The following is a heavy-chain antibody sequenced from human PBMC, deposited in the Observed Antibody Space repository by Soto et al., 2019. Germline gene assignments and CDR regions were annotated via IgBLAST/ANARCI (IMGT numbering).Heavy chain of an antibody. D-gene: IGHD2-15*01. Sequence: GESLKISCKGSGYSFTSYWIGWVGQMPGKGLEWMGIIYPGDSDTRYSPSFQGQVTISADKSISTAYLQWSSLKASDTAMYYCARQDCSGGSCYSPPCYYYGMDVWGQGTTVTVSS. CDR3: ARQDCSGGSCYSPPCYYYGMDV. J-gene: IGHJ6*02. V-gene: IGHV5-51*01. CDR2: IYPGDSDT. CDR1: GYSFTSYW.